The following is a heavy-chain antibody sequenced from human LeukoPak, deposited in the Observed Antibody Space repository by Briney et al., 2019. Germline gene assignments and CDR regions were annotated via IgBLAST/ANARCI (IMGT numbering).Heavy chain of an antibody. J-gene: IGHJ3*02. D-gene: IGHD2-21*01. CDR1: GYTFTGYY. CDR3: ARIGGAVIAFDI. CDR2: INPSSGDT. V-gene: IGHV1-2*03. Sequence: LAASVKVSCKASGYTFTGYYMHWVRQAPGQGLEWLGWINPSSGDTNYAQNFQGRVTMTRDTSISTAYMELSRLRYDDTAVYYCARIGGAVIAFDIWGQGTMVTVSS.